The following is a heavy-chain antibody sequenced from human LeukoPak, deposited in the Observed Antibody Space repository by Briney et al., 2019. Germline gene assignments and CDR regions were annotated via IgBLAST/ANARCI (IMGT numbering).Heavy chain of an antibody. Sequence: GGSLRLSCAASGFTFSTYSMNWVRQAPGKGLEWVSSISSSSSYIYYADSVKGRFTISRDNAKHSLYLQMSSLRAEDTAVYYCARGSSWYYNYYYMDVWGKGTTVIVSS. V-gene: IGHV3-21*01. CDR1: GFTFSTYS. CDR2: ISSSSSYI. CDR3: ARGSSWYYNYYYMDV. J-gene: IGHJ6*03. D-gene: IGHD6-13*01.